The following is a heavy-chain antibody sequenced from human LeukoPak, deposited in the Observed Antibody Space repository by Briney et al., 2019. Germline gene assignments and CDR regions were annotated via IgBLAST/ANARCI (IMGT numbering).Heavy chain of an antibody. CDR3: ARGYGDYVSFDI. V-gene: IGHV1-8*03. CDR2: MNPNSGNT. J-gene: IGHJ3*02. Sequence: ASVKVSCKASGYTSTSYDINWVRQATGQGLEWMGWMNPNSGNTGYAQKFQGRVTITRNTSISTAYMELSSLRSEDTAVYYCARGYGDYVSFDIWGQGTMVTVSS. D-gene: IGHD4-17*01. CDR1: GYTSTSYD.